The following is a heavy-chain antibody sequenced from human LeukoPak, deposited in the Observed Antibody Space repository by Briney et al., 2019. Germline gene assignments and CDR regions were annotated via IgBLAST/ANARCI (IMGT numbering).Heavy chain of an antibody. CDR1: GGTFSRHA. CDR3: ARGSSLGAARMNGHYYYYYGMDV. J-gene: IGHJ6*02. D-gene: IGHD2-15*01. CDR2: IIPIFGTA. V-gene: IGHV1-69*13. Sequence: GASVKVSCKASGGTFSRHAISWVRQAPGQGLEWMGGIIPIFGTANYAQKFQGRVTITADESTSTAYMELSSLRSEDTAVYYCARGSSLGAARMNGHYYYYYGMDVWGQGTTVTVSS.